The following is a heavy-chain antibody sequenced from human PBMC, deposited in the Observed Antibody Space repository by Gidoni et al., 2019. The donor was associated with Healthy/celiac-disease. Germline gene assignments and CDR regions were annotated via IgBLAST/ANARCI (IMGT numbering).Heavy chain of an antibody. CDR2: ITSSGDST. Sequence: EVQLLESGGTLVQPGGSLRLSCAASEFTFSNYAMTWVRQAPGKGLEWVSTITSSGDSTVDVDSVRGRFTISRDNSKNTLYMQMNSLRAEDTAVYHCAKDISSTWHNVFDIWGQGTMVTVSS. CDR1: EFTFSNYA. J-gene: IGHJ3*02. CDR3: AKDISSTWHNVFDI. D-gene: IGHD2-2*01. V-gene: IGHV3-23*01.